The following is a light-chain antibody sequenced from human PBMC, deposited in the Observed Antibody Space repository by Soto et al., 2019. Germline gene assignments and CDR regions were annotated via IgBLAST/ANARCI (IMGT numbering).Light chain of an antibody. V-gene: IGKV1-17*01. CDR3: QQYETFSGT. CDR1: QGIRSD. CDR2: AAS. Sequence: DIQMTQSPSSLSASVGDRVTITCRASQGIRSDLGWYQQKPGKAPRRLIYAASSLQRGVPSRFSGSGSGTEFTLTLSSLQPEDFATYYCQQYETFSGTFGPGTKVDIK. J-gene: IGKJ1*01.